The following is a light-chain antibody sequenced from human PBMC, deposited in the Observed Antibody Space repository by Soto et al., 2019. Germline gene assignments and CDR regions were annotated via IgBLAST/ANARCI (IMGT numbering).Light chain of an antibody. V-gene: IGKV3-11*01. CDR2: DAS. CDR1: QSISSS. Sequence: EIVMTRSPATLSVSPGERATLSCRASQSISSSLAWYQQKPGQAPRLLIYDASNRATGIPARFSGSGSGTDFTLTISSLEPEDFAVYYCQQRSNWPRTFGQGTKVDIK. J-gene: IGKJ1*01. CDR3: QQRSNWPRT.